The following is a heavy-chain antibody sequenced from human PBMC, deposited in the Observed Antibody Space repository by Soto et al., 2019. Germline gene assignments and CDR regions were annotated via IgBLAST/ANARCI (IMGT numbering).Heavy chain of an antibody. CDR1: GFTFSSYG. D-gene: IGHD6-13*01. Sequence: GGSLRLSCAASGFTFSSYGMHWVRQAPGKGLEWVAVIWYDGSNKYYADSVKGRFTISRDNSKNTLYLQMNSLRAEDTAVYYCARVGAATAGTDWFDPWGQGTLVTVSS. CDR3: ARVGAATAGTDWFDP. V-gene: IGHV3-33*01. J-gene: IGHJ5*02. CDR2: IWYDGSNK.